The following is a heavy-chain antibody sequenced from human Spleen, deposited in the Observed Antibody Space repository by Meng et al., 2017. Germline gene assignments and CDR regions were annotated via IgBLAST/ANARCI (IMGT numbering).Heavy chain of an antibody. CDR3: AREKSPGHFDY. J-gene: IGHJ4*02. V-gene: IGHV1-46*02. CDR1: GYTFNRHW. CDR2: INPSDGYT. Sequence: QVQLVQSGAEVKNPGASVKVSCKASGYTFNRHWMHWVRQAPGQGLEWMGIINPSDGYTMYEQKFQGRISITRDTSTGTVYMELNSLGSEDTAVYYCAREKSPGHFDYLGQGIVVTVSS.